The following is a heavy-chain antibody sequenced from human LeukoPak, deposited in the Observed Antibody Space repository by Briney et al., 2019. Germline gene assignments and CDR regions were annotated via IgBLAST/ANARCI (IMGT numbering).Heavy chain of an antibody. V-gene: IGHV3-73*01. Sequence: QSGGSLRLSCAASGFTFSGSAMHWVRQASGKGLEWVGRIKTKANSYATAYAASVKGRFTISRDDSKNTAYLQMNSLRAEDTAVYYCARDRFGYGGNSGLWGQGTLVTVSS. CDR3: ARDRFGYGGNSGL. J-gene: IGHJ4*02. CDR2: IKTKANSYAT. D-gene: IGHD4-23*01. CDR1: GFTFSGSA.